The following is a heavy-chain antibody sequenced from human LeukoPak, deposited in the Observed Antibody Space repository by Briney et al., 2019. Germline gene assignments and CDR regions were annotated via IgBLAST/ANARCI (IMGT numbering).Heavy chain of an antibody. D-gene: IGHD3-3*01. Sequence: GGSPRLSCAASGFTFSSYSMNWVRQAPGKGLEWVSSISSSSSYIYYADSVKGRFTISRDNAKNSLYLQMNSLRAEDTAVYYCARLGMVVYFDYWGQGTLVTVSS. CDR1: GFTFSSYS. V-gene: IGHV3-21*01. J-gene: IGHJ4*02. CDR2: ISSSSSYI. CDR3: ARLGMVVYFDY.